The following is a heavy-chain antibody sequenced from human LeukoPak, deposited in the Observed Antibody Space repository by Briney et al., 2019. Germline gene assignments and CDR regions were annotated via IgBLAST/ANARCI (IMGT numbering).Heavy chain of an antibody. CDR3: AKGSSGYFADL. J-gene: IGHJ5*02. V-gene: IGHV3-23*01. CDR1: GFIFNYYG. Sequence: AGGSLRLSCAASGFIFNYYGLIWVRQAPGKGLEWVSAISNDGGGTNYADFVRGRFTISRANTKHTLFVQMNSLSAEDTALYYCAKGSSGYFADLWGQGTLVTVSS. CDR2: ISNDGGGT. D-gene: IGHD3-22*01.